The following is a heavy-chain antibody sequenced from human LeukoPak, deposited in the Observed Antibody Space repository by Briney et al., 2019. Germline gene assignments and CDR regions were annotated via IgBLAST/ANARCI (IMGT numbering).Heavy chain of an antibody. D-gene: IGHD3-10*01. CDR2: ISRSGGTT. CDR3: ARVESRFEVRGVIRY. CDR1: GFTFSSYG. V-gene: IGHV3-23*01. J-gene: IGHJ4*02. Sequence: PGGSLRLSCAASGFTFSSYGMSWVRQAPGKGLEWVSAISRSGGTTYYADSVKGRFTISRDNSKNTLYLQMNSLRAEDTAVYYCARVESRFEVRGVIRYWGQGTLVTVSS.